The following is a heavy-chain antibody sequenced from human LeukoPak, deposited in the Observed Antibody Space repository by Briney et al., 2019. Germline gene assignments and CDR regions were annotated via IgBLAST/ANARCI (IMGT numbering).Heavy chain of an antibody. Sequence: SETLSLTCVVSGYSISSGYYWGWVRQPPGKELEWIGNIYHSGSTYKNPSLKSRVTISLDTSKNQFSLKLSSVTAADTAVYYCASEGTGTDAFDIWGQGTMVTVSS. CDR1: GYSISSGYY. J-gene: IGHJ3*02. D-gene: IGHD1/OR15-1a*01. V-gene: IGHV4-38-2*01. CDR3: ASEGTGTDAFDI. CDR2: IYHSGST.